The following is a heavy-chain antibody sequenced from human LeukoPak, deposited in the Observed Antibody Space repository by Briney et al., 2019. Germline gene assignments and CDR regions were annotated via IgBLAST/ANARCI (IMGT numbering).Heavy chain of an antibody. CDR1: GDSVASNSAA. Sequence: SQTLSLTCAISGDSVASNSAAWNWIRQSPSKGLEWLGRTYYRSKWYNDYAVSVKSRITINPDTSKNQFSQQLNSVTPEDTAVYYCARVSTSGYYYGSGSLDYWGQGTLVTVSS. CDR3: ARVSTSGYYYGSGSLDY. V-gene: IGHV6-1*01. CDR2: TYYRSKWYN. D-gene: IGHD3-10*01. J-gene: IGHJ4*02.